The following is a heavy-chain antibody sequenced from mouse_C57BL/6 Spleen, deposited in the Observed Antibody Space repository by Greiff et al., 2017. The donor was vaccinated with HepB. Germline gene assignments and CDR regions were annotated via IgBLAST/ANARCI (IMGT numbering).Heavy chain of an antibody. V-gene: IGHV1-64*01. Sequence: QVQLKQPGAELVKPGASVKLSCKASGYTFTSYWMHWVKQRPGQGLEWIGMIHPNSGSTNYNEKFKSKATLTVDKSSNTAYLQLSSLTSEDTAIYYCARGYYYGSSSYAMDYWGQGTSVTVSS. D-gene: IGHD1-1*01. CDR1: GYTFTSYW. CDR3: ARGYYYGSSSYAMDY. J-gene: IGHJ4*01. CDR2: IHPNSGST.